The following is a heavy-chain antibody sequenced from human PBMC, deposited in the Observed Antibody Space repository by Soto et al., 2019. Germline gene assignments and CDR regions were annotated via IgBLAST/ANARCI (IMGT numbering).Heavy chain of an antibody. Sequence: PSETLSLTCTVSGGSINSGGYYWSWIRQPPGKGPEWIGYVYYSGTTNYNPSLESRVTISLDTSKNQFSLKLSSVTAADTAVYYCARVYGLDLFDYWGQGTLVTVSS. V-gene: IGHV4-61*08. CDR2: VYYSGTT. CDR3: ARVYGLDLFDY. CDR1: GGSINSGGYY. J-gene: IGHJ4*02. D-gene: IGHD2-8*01.